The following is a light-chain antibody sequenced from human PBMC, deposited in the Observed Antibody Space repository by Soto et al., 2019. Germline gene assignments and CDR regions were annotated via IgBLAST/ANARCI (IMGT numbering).Light chain of an antibody. V-gene: IGLV2-14*01. CDR3: SSYTSSSALPYV. CDR2: DVS. Sequence: QSVLTQPASVSGSPGQSITLSCTGTSSDVGGYNYVSWYQQHPGKAPKLMVYDVSNRPSGVSNRFSGSKSGNTASLTNSWLQPEDEADYYCSSYTSSSALPYVFGTGSQLTVL. CDR1: SSDVGGYNY. J-gene: IGLJ1*01.